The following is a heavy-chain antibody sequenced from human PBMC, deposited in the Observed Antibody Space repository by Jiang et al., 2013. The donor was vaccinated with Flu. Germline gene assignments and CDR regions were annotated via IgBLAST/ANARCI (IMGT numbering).Heavy chain of an antibody. CDR2: IYYSGST. CDR1: GGSISSGDYY. CDR3: ARDYYDSSGYYVADAFDI. V-gene: IGHV4-30-4*01. Sequence: TVSGGSISSGDYYWSWIRQPPRKGLEWIGYIYYSGSTYYNPSLKSRVTISVDTSKNQFSLKLSSVTAADTAVYYCARDYYDSSGYYVADAFDIWGQGTMVTVSS. J-gene: IGHJ3*02. D-gene: IGHD3-22*01.